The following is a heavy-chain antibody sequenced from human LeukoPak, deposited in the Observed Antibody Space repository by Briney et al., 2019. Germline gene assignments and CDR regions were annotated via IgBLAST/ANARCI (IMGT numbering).Heavy chain of an antibody. Sequence: SETLSLTCAVYGGSFSGYYWSWIRQPPGKGLEWIGEINHSGSTNYNPSLKSRVTISVDTSKNQFSLKLSSVTAADTAAYYCATFYRGYSYGYKGNDYWGQGTLVTVSS. CDR1: GGSFSGYY. J-gene: IGHJ4*02. CDR2: INHSGST. CDR3: ATFYRGYSYGYKGNDY. V-gene: IGHV4-34*01. D-gene: IGHD5-18*01.